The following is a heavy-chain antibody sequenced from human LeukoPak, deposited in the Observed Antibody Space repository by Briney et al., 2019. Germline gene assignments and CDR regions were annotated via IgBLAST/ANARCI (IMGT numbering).Heavy chain of an antibody. CDR1: GYTFTSYG. CDR2: IIPIFGTA. CDR3: AREGRDGYNYRWDY. V-gene: IGHV1-69*13. J-gene: IGHJ4*02. Sequence: SVKVSCKASGYTFTSYGISWVRQAPGQGLEWMGGIIPIFGTANYAQKFQGRVTITADESTSTAYMELSSLRSEDTAVYYCAREGRDGYNYRWDYWGQGTLVTVSS. D-gene: IGHD5-24*01.